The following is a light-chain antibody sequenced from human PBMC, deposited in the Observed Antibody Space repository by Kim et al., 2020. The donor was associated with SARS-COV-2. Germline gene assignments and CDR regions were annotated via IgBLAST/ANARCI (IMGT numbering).Light chain of an antibody. CDR2: LGS. CDR3: MQALQTPGT. V-gene: IGKV2-28*01. Sequence: PASISGRASQSLLHSNGYKYLDWYLQKPGPSPQLMIYLGSNRASGVPDRFSGSGSGTDFTLKISRVEAEDVGVYYCMQALQTPGTFGPGTKVDIK. CDR1: QSLLHSNGYKY. J-gene: IGKJ3*01.